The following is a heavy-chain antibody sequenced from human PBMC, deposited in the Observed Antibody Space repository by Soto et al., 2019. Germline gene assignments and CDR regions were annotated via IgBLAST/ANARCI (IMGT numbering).Heavy chain of an antibody. V-gene: IGHV2-5*02. CDR2: IYWDDDR. Sequence: QITLMASGPTLVKPTQPLTLTCTFSGFSLTTSGVGVGGIRQPPGMALEWLALIYWDDDRRYSPSLKSRLTITKDSSRNPVVLTLTNVDPAGTGPNFSANHEGRRKGGDYTSASYRLHWFDPSGQGTLLTVSS. CDR1: GFSLTTSGVG. CDR3: ANHEGRRKGGDYTSASYRLHWFDP. J-gene: IGHJ5*02. D-gene: IGHD3-16*02.